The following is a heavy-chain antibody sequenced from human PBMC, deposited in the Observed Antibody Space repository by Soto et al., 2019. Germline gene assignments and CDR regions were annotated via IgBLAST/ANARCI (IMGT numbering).Heavy chain of an antibody. D-gene: IGHD1-1*01. V-gene: IGHV1-69*01. Sequence: QVQLVQSGAEVKKPGASVKVSCKASGYTFSSYAISWVRQAPGQGLEWMGGIIPIFGTANYAQKFQGRVTITADESTSTAYMELSSLRSEDTAVYYCARDIRWNHPGGFVYWGQGTLVTVSS. CDR2: IIPIFGTA. J-gene: IGHJ4*02. CDR1: GYTFSSYA. CDR3: ARDIRWNHPGGFVY.